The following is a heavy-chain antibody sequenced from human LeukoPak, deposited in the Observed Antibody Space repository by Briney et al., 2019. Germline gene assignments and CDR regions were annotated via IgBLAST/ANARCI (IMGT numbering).Heavy chain of an antibody. J-gene: IGHJ5*02. Sequence: ASVKVSCKASGYTFTGYYMHWVRQAPGQGLEWMGWINPNSGGTNYAQKFQGRVTMTRDTSISTAYMELSRLRSDDTAVYYCARAGSLRSTFLGVVPFAPWGQGTLVTVSS. CDR3: ARAGSLRSTFLGVVPFAP. CDR2: INPNSGGT. CDR1: GYTFTGYY. D-gene: IGHD3-3*01. V-gene: IGHV1-2*02.